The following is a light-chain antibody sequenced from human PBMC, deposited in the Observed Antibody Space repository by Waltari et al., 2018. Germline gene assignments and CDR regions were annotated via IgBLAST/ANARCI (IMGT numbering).Light chain of an antibody. J-gene: IGKJ1*01. CDR1: QSISSW. CDR2: KAS. Sequence: EIQMTQSPSTLSASVGDRVTITCRASQSISSWLAGYQQKPGKAPKLLSYKASTLESGVPSRFSGSGSGTDFTLTISSLQPDDSATYYCQQYSSLRTFGQGTKVEIK. V-gene: IGKV1-5*03. CDR3: QQYSSLRT.